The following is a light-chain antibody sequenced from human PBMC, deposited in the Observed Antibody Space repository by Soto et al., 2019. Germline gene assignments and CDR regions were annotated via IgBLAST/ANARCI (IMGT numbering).Light chain of an antibody. Sequence: EIVMTQSPATLSVSPGERATLSCRASQSVSSKLAWYQQKPGQAPRLLIYGASTRATGIPARFSGSGSATEFTLTISSLQSEDFAVYYCQQYNNRPPITFGQGTRLEIK. CDR1: QSVSSK. V-gene: IGKV3-15*01. J-gene: IGKJ5*01. CDR2: GAS. CDR3: QQYNNRPPIT.